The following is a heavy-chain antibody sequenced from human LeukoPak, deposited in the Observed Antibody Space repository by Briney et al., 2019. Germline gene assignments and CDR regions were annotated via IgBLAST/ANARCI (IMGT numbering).Heavy chain of an antibody. D-gene: IGHD6-13*01. J-gene: IGHJ6*03. CDR3: ARDSSSWSYYCYMDV. V-gene: IGHV3-7*01. CDR2: IKQDGSEK. Sequence: GGSLRLSCAASGFTFSSYWMSWVRQAPGKGLEWVANIKQDGSEKYYVDSVKGRFTISRDNAKNSLYLQMNSLRAEDTAVYYCARDSSSWSYYCYMDVWGKGTTVTVSS. CDR1: GFTFSSYW.